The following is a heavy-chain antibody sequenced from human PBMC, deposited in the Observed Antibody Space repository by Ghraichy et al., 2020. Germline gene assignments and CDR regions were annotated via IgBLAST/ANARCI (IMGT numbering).Heavy chain of an antibody. V-gene: IGHV3-21*01. Sequence: GGSLRLSCAASGFNFSAYSVHWVRQAPGRGLEWVSSITSSSSYIYYADSVKGRFTISRDNGKNSLYLQMSSLRAEDTAMYYCATKNNWGGYFDYWGQGTLVTVSS. J-gene: IGHJ4*02. CDR1: GFNFSAYS. D-gene: IGHD7-27*01. CDR2: ITSSSSYI. CDR3: ATKNNWGGYFDY.